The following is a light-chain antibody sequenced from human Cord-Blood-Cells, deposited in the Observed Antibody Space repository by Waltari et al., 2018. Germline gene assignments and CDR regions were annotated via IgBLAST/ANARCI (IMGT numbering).Light chain of an antibody. CDR1: SSDVGGYNY. CDR3: SSYTSSSTYV. V-gene: IGLV2-14*01. CDR2: EVS. J-gene: IGLJ1*01. Sequence: QSALTQPASVSGSPGQSITLSCTGTSSDVGGYNYLSWYQQHPGKAPKLMIYEVSNRPSGVSNRFSGSKSGNTASLTISGLQAEDEADYYCSSYTSSSTYVFGTGTKVTVL.